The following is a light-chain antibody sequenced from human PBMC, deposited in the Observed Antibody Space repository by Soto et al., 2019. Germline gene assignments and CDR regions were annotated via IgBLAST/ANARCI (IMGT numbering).Light chain of an antibody. J-gene: IGLJ2*01. CDR1: SSDVGGYDY. Sequence: QSALTQPASVSGSPGQSITISCTGTSSDVGGYDYVSWYQHFPGKAPKLIIYEVSNRPSGVSNRFSGSKSGNTASLTISGLQAEDEADYYCSSYTSSITVEVVFGGGTKVTVL. V-gene: IGLV2-14*01. CDR3: SSYTSSITVEVV. CDR2: EVS.